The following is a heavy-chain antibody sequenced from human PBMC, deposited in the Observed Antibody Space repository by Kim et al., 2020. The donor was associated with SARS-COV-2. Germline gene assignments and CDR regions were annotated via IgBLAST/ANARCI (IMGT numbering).Heavy chain of an antibody. CDR2: ISYDGSNK. Sequence: GGSLRLSCAASGFTFSSYAMHLVRQAPGKGLEWVAVISYDGSNKYYVDSVKGRFTISRDNSKNTLYLQMNSLIAEDTAVYYCARGRGGSYFGAFDYWGQGTLVTVSS. V-gene: IGHV3-30*04. CDR3: ARGRGGSYFGAFDY. D-gene: IGHD1-26*01. J-gene: IGHJ4*02. CDR1: GFTFSSYA.